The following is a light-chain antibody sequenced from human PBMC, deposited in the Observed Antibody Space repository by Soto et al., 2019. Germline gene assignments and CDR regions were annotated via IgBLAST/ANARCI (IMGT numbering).Light chain of an antibody. V-gene: IGLV1-47*01. J-gene: IGLJ3*02. CDR2: RDD. Sequence: QSVLTQPPSTSGTPGQRVTLSCSGRTSNIGTNFVYWYQQLPGAAPKLLIYRDDQRPSGVPDRFSGSKSATSASLAISGLRSDDEADYYCAAWDGSLSAWVFGGGTKVTVL. CDR1: TSNIGTNF. CDR3: AAWDGSLSAWV.